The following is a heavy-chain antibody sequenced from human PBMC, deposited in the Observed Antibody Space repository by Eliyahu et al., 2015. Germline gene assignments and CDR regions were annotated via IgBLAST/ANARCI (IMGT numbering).Heavy chain of an antibody. CDR1: FDDFT. D-gene: IGHD1-26*01. Sequence: FDDFTMHWVRRVPEKGLEWVSLITWDGSETKYQDSVKGRFTVSRDNARNSVFLQMTSLRPEDSAFYYCVKDVNLVGLPSEFHVWGRGTLVSVSS. CDR3: VKDVNLVGLPSEFHV. CDR2: ITWDGSET. J-gene: IGHJ3*01. V-gene: IGHV3-43*01.